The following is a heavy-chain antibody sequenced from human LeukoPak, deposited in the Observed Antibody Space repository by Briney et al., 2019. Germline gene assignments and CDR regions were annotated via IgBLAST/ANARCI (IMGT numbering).Heavy chain of an antibody. V-gene: IGHV4-34*01. D-gene: IGHD1/OR15-1a*01. CDR3: ARSRRLGEQRPIDY. J-gene: IGHJ4*02. CDR1: GGSFRGYY. Sequence: SETLSLTCAVYGGSFRGYYWSWIRQPPGKGLEWIGEINHSGSTNYNPSLKSRVTISVDTSKNQFSLKLSSVTAADTAVYYCARSRRLGEQRPIDYWGQGTLVTVSS. CDR2: INHSGST.